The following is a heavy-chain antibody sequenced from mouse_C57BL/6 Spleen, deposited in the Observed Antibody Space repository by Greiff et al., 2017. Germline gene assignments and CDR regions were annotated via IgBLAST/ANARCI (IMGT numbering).Heavy chain of an antibody. V-gene: IGHV5-17*01. CDR3: AGGSPWYFDV. J-gene: IGHJ1*03. Sequence: EVQGVESGGGLVKPGGSLKLSCAASGFTFSDYGMHWVRQAPEKGLEWVAYISSGSSTIYYADTVKGRFTISRDNAKNTLFLQLTSLRSEDTAMYYCAGGSPWYFDVWGTGTTVTVSS. CDR1: GFTFSDYG. D-gene: IGHD1-1*02. CDR2: ISSGSSTI.